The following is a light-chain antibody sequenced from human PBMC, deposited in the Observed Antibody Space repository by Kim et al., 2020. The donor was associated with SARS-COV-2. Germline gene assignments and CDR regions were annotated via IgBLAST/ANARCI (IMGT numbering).Light chain of an antibody. J-gene: IGKJ3*01. CDR2: AAS. V-gene: IGKV1-9*01. Sequence: SASVGDRVTISCRASQGISSYLAWYQQKPGKAPKLLIYAASTLQSGVPSRFSGSGSGTEFTLTISSLQPEDFATYYCQELNSYPLFGPGTKVDIK. CDR1: QGISSY. CDR3: QELNSYPL.